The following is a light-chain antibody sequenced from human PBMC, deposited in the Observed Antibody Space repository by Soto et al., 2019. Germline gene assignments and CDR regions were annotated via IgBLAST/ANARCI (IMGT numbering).Light chain of an antibody. CDR3: QHYNNWPLT. V-gene: IGKV3-15*01. J-gene: IGKJ4*01. Sequence: EIMMTQSPATLSVSPGERATLSCRASQSVSSNLAWYQQKRGQAPRLLLYGASTRATGIPARFSGSGSGTEFTLTISSLQSEDFAIYYCQHYNNWPLTVGGGTKVDIK. CDR2: GAS. CDR1: QSVSSN.